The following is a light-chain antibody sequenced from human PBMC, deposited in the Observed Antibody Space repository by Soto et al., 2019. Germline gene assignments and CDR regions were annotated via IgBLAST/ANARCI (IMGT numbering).Light chain of an antibody. J-gene: IGKJ5*01. V-gene: IGKV3-15*01. CDR2: GAS. CDR1: QSVSSN. Sequence: EIVLTQSPGTLSLSPGERATLSCRASQSVSSNYLAWYQQKPGQAPRLLIYGASTRATGIPARFSGSGSGTEFTLTISSLQSEDFAVYYCQQYNNWPITFGQGTRLE. CDR3: QQYNNWPIT.